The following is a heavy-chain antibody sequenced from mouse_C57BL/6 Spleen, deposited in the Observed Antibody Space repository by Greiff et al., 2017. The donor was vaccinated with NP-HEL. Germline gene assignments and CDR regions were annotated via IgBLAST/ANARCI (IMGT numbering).Heavy chain of an antibody. V-gene: IGHV5-9-1*02. Sequence: DVHLVESGEGLVKPGGSLKLSCAASGFTFSSYAMSWVRQTPEKRLEWVAYISSGGDYIYYADTVKGRFTISRDNARNTLYLQMSSLKSEDTAMYYCTSLHYDYDGYAMDYWGQGTSVTVSS. J-gene: IGHJ4*01. CDR1: GFTFSSYA. D-gene: IGHD2-4*01. CDR3: TSLHYDYDGYAMDY. CDR2: ISSGGDYI.